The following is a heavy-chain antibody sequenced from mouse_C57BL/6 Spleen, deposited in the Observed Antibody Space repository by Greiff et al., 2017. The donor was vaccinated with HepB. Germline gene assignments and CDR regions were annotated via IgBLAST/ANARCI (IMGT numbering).Heavy chain of an antibody. CDR3: ARGISHYYGSSYFDY. CDR2: IYPGGGYT. D-gene: IGHD1-1*01. CDR1: GYTFTNYW. Sequence: QVQLKESGAELVRPGTSVKMSCKASGYTFTNYWIGWAKQRPGHGLEWIGDIYPGGGYTNYNEKFKGKATLTADKSSSTAYMQFSSLTSEDFAIYYCARGISHYYGSSYFDYWGQGTTLTVSS. V-gene: IGHV1-63*01. J-gene: IGHJ2*01.